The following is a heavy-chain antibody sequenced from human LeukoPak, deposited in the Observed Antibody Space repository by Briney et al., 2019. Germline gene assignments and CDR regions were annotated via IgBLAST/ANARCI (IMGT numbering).Heavy chain of an antibody. Sequence: PGGSLRLSCAASGFTFSSYAMHWVRQAPGRGLEWVAVISYDGSNKYYADSVKGRFTISRDNSKNTLYLQMNSLRAEDTAVYYCAKDLGDGYNSVDYWGQGTLVTVSS. V-gene: IGHV3-30*04. D-gene: IGHD5-24*01. CDR1: GFTFSSYA. J-gene: IGHJ4*02. CDR2: ISYDGSNK. CDR3: AKDLGDGYNSVDY.